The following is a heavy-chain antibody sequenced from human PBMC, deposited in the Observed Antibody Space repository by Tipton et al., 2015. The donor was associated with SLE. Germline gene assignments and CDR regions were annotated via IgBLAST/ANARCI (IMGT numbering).Heavy chain of an antibody. Sequence: SLRLSCAASGFTFSSYAMHWVRQAPGKGLEWVAVISYDGSNKYYADSVKGRFTISRDNSKNTLYLQMNSLRAEDTAVYYCAREAHDVVVVPATNHYYGMDVWGQGTTVTVSS. CDR2: ISYDGSNK. V-gene: IGHV3-30-3*01. J-gene: IGHJ6*02. CDR1: GFTFSSYA. CDR3: AREAHDVVVVPATNHYYGMDV. D-gene: IGHD2-2*01.